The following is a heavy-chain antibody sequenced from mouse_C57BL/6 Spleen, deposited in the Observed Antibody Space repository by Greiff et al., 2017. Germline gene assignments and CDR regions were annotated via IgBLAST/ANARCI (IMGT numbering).Heavy chain of an antibody. V-gene: IGHV7-4*01. J-gene: IGHJ4*01. D-gene: IGHD3-3*01. Sequence: EVKVVESGGGLVQPGASLRLSCAASGFTFTDYYMSWVRQPPGKAPEWLALIRNKANGYTTEYTASVKGRFTISRDNSQNILDLQMNTLSAEDSATYYCGKAPKEGLYAMDYWGQGTSVTVSS. CDR3: GKAPKEGLYAMDY. CDR2: IRNKANGYTT. CDR1: GFTFTDYY.